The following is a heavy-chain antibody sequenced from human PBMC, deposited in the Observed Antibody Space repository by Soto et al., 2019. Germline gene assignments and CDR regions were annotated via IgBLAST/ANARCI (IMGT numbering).Heavy chain of an antibody. Sequence: GGSLRLSCAASGFTFSSYAMSWVRQAPGKGLEWVSAISGSGGSTYYADSVKGRFTISRDNSKNTLYLQMNSLRAEDTAVYYCAKGYYYDTSGYYYPFDYWGQGTLVTVSS. V-gene: IGHV3-23*01. CDR1: GFTFSSYA. J-gene: IGHJ4*02. D-gene: IGHD3-22*01. CDR3: AKGYYYDTSGYYYPFDY. CDR2: ISGSGGST.